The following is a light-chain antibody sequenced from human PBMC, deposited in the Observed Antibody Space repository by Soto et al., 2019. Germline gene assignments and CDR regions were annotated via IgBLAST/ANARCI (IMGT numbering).Light chain of an antibody. CDR3: TSFTSSATYV. J-gene: IGLJ1*01. V-gene: IGLV2-14*01. CDR1: SSDVGRYNY. Sequence: QSALTQPASVSGSLGQSIIISCTGTSSDVGRYNYVSWYQQHPGKAPKLIIYEVNNRPSEISNRFSGSKSANTASLTISGLQAEDEADYYCTSFTSSATYVFGTGTKLTVL. CDR2: EVN.